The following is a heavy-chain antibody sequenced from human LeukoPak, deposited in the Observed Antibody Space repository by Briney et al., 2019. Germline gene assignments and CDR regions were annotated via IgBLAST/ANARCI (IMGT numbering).Heavy chain of an antibody. Sequence: GGSLRLSCVASGFTFSDHCMDWVRQAPGKGLEWVGRTRNKANSYTTEYAASVKGRFTISRDDSKNSLYLEMNSLKTEDTAVYYCARDPSLNLWGKGTTVTVSS. J-gene: IGHJ6*04. CDR3: ARDPSLNL. V-gene: IGHV3-72*01. CDR1: GFTFSDHC. D-gene: IGHD1-14*01. CDR2: TRNKANSYTT.